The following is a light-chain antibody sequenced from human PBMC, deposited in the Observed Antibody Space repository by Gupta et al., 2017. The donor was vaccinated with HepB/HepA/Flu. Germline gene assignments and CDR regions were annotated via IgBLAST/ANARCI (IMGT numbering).Light chain of an antibody. J-gene: IGKJ5*01. Sequence: DIQMTQSPSSLSASLGDRVTITCQASQSITTFLVWYQQKPGKAPKLLIYGASSLQSGVPSRFSGSGSGTDFTLTISRLQPEDFATYYCQQTDSTPITFGQGTRLDSK. CDR3: QQTDSTPIT. V-gene: IGKV1-39*01. CDR1: QSITTF. CDR2: GAS.